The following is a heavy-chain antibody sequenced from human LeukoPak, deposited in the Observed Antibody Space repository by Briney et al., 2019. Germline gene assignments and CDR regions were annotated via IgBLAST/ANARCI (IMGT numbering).Heavy chain of an antibody. V-gene: IGHV5-51*01. CDR2: IYAGDSDI. D-gene: IGHD2-2*01. J-gene: IGHJ4*02. Sequence: GVSLKISCKGSGYTFTNYWIGWVRQMPGKGLEWMGIIYAGDSDIRYSPSFQGQVTISADKSISTAYLQWSSLKASDSAKYYCARMGCSSIACYDYWGQGTLVTVTS. CDR1: GYTFTNYW. CDR3: ARMGCSSIACYDY.